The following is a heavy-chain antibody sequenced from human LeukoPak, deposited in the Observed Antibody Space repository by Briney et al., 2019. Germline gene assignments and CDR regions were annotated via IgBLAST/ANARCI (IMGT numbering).Heavy chain of an antibody. Sequence: PGRSLRLSCAASGFTFSSYGMHWVRQAPGKGLEWVAVISYDGSNKYYADSVKGRFTISRDNSKNTLYLQMNSLRAEDTAVYYCARVRGYYDSTGPRDYWGQGTLVTVSS. CDR3: ARVRGYYDSTGPRDY. J-gene: IGHJ4*02. V-gene: IGHV3-30*03. CDR1: GFTFSSYG. D-gene: IGHD3-22*01. CDR2: ISYDGSNK.